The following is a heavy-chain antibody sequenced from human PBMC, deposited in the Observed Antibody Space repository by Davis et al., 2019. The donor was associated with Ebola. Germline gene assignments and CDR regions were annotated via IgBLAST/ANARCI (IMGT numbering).Heavy chain of an antibody. V-gene: IGHV4-61*08. D-gene: IGHD6-13*01. CDR1: GDSISSGDHY. Sequence: MPSETLSLTCTVSGDSISSGDHYWTWIRQPPGKGLEWIGYIYYSGSTNYNPSLKSRVTISVDTSKNQFSLKLSSVTAADTAVYYCARDRYSSSWYLGWSDPWGQGTLVTVSS. CDR3: ARDRYSSSWYLGWSDP. J-gene: IGHJ5*02. CDR2: IYYSGST.